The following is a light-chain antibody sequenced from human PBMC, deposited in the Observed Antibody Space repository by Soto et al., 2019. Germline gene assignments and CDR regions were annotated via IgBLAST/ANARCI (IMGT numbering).Light chain of an antibody. CDR3: SSYTTSSVRV. CDR1: NSDIGAYNS. J-gene: IGLJ2*01. CDR2: DVS. V-gene: IGLV2-14*03. Sequence: QSVLTQPASMSGSPGQSITISCTGTNSDIGAYNSVSWYQQHPGMAPQLMIYDVSYRPSGISSRFSGSKSGNTASLTISGLQAADEGDYYCSSYTTSSVRVFGGGTKVTVL.